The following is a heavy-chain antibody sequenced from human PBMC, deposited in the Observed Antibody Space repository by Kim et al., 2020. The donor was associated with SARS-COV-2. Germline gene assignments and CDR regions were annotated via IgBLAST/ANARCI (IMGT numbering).Heavy chain of an antibody. CDR2: IYHSGST. Sequence: SETLSLTCAVSGGSISSGGYSWSWIRQPPGKGLEWIGYIYHSGSTYYNPSLKSRFTISVDRSKNQFSLKLSSVTAAATAVYYCARGGVVPAVTNADYFDYWGQGTLVTVSS. D-gene: IGHD2-2*01. V-gene: IGHV4-30-2*01. J-gene: IGHJ4*02. CDR3: ARGGVVPAVTNADYFDY. CDR1: GGSISSGGYS.